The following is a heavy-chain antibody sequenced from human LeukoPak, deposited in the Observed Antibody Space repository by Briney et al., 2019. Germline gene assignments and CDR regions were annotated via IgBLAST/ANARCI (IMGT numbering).Heavy chain of an antibody. D-gene: IGHD3-10*01. CDR2: ISGSSGST. J-gene: IGHJ4*02. V-gene: IGHV3-23*01. Sequence: GGSLRLSRAASGFTFSRYAMSWVRQAPGKGLEWVSAISGSSGSTYYADSVEGRFTIFRDNSKNTMYLQMNSLRGEDTAVYYCAKVRSESYYKSLDYWGQGTLVTVSS. CDR3: AKVRSESYYKSLDY. CDR1: GFTFSRYA.